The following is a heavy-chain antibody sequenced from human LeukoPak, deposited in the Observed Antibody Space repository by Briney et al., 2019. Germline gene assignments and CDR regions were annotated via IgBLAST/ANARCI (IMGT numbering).Heavy chain of an antibody. V-gene: IGHV5-51*01. J-gene: IGHJ3*02. CDR3: ARRYYYDSSGYYYPHDAFDI. CDR1: GYSFTSYW. Sequence: HGASLKISCKGSGYSFTSYWIGWVRQMPGKGLEWMGIIYPGDSDTRYSPSFQGQVTISADKSISTAYLQWSSLKASDTAMYYCARRYYYDSSGYYYPHDAFDIWGQGTMVTVSS. D-gene: IGHD3-22*01. CDR2: IYPGDSDT.